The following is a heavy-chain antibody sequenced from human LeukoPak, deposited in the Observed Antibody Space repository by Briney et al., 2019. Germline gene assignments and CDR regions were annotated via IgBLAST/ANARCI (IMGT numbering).Heavy chain of an antibody. CDR3: ARQGGIAAYYGMDV. J-gene: IGHJ6*02. CDR1: GGSISSGSYY. D-gene: IGHD6-13*01. Sequence: SETLSLTCTVSGGSISSGSYYWSWIRQPAGKGLEWIGRIYTSGSTNYNPSLKSRVTISVDTSKNQFSLKLSSVTAADTAVYYCARQGGIAAYYGMDVWGQGTTVTVSS. V-gene: IGHV4-61*02. CDR2: IYTSGST.